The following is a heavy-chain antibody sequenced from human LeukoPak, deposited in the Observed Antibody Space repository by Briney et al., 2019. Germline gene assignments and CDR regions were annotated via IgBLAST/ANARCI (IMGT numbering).Heavy chain of an antibody. CDR3: AKGGQPYNWNYFFDY. V-gene: IGHV3-23*01. Sequence: GGSLRLSCAASGFSFSNYAMSWVRQAPGKGLEWVSAVSGSGSSTYYADSVRGRFTVSRDNSRNTLYLHLNSLGAEDTAVYYCAKGGQPYNWNYFFDYWGQGTLVTVSS. J-gene: IGHJ4*02. CDR1: GFSFSNYA. D-gene: IGHD1-7*01. CDR2: VSGSGSST.